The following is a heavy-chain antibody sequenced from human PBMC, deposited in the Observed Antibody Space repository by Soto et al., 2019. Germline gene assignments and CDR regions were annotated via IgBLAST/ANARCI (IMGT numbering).Heavy chain of an antibody. Sequence: GGSLRLSCAASGFTFSSYGMHWVRQAPGKGLEWVAVIWYDGSNKYYADSVKGRFTISRDNSKNTLYLQMNSLRAEDTAVYYCARGRYCTNGVCYVGTFYGMDVWGQGTPVTVSS. D-gene: IGHD2-8*01. V-gene: IGHV3-33*01. CDR3: ARGRYCTNGVCYVGTFYGMDV. J-gene: IGHJ6*02. CDR2: IWYDGSNK. CDR1: GFTFSSYG.